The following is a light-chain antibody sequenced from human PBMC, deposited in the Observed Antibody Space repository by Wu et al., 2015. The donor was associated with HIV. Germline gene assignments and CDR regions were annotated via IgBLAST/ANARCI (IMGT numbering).Light chain of an antibody. CDR3: QQYYSTPWT. CDR2: AAS. Sequence: DIQLTQSPSFLSASVGDRVTITCRASQDISLYLAWYQQKPGKAPKLLLYAASRLESGVPSRFSGSGSGADYTLTISSLQPEDFATYYCQQYYSTPWTFGQGTKVEIK. J-gene: IGKJ1*01. V-gene: IGKV1-NL1*01. CDR1: QDISLY.